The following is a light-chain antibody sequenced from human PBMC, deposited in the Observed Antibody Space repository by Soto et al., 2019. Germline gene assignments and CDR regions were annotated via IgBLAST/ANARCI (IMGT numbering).Light chain of an antibody. J-gene: IGLJ3*02. V-gene: IGLV1-47*01. CDR1: GSNVGGNY. CDR3: AAWDDTLSGVV. CDR2: SND. Sequence: QSALTQPPSASGTPGQRVTISCSGSGSNVGGNYVYWYQQLPGTAPKLLIYSNDQRPSGVPDRISGSKSGTSASLAISGLRSVDEADYYCAAWDDTLSGVVFGGGTQLTVL.